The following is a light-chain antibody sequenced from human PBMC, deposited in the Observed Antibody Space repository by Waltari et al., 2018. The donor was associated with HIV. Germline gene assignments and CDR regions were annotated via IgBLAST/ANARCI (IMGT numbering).Light chain of an antibody. CDR3: CSYAGDNTWI. CDR2: DVN. CDR1: SNDVGGYNY. V-gene: IGLV2-23*02. Sequence: QPALTQPASVSESPGQSVSISCSGTSNDVGGYNYVSWYQQYPGIAPKLIVYDVNKRPSWVSNRFSGSRSGNTASLTISGLQAEDEADYHCCSYAGDNTWIFGSGTKLTVL. J-gene: IGLJ2*01.